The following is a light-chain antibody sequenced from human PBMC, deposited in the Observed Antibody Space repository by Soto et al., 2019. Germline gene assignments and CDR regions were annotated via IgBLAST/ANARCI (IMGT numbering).Light chain of an antibody. V-gene: IGLV1-40*01. Sequence: QSVLTQPPSVSAAPGQRVTISCTGSSSNIGAGYDVHWYQQLPGTAPKLLIYGNSNRPSGVPDRFSGSKSGTSASLAITGLQAEDEADYYCQSYDSSLSVVVFGGGTQLTVL. CDR1: SSNIGAGYD. CDR3: QSYDSSLSVVV. J-gene: IGLJ2*01. CDR2: GNS.